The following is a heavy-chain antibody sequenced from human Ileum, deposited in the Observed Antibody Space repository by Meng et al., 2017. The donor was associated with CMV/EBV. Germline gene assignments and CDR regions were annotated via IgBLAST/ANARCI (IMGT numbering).Heavy chain of an antibody. CDR3: ARGDGYLIEY. D-gene: IGHD4-17*01. CDR1: GFTFNSYA. CDR2: ISGSGGST. V-gene: IGHV3-23*01. J-gene: IGHJ4*02. Sequence: EVQLLESGGGLVQPGWSLRLACAASGFTFNSYAMSWVRQAPGKGQEWVSGISGSGGSTYYADSVKGRFTISRDNSKDTIYLQMNSLRAEDTAVYYCARGDGYLIEYWGQGTLVTVSS.